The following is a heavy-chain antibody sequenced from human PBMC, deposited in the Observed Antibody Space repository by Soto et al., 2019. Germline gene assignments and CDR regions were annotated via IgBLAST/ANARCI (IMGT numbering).Heavy chain of an antibody. Sequence: QVQLVESGGGVVQPGRSLRLSCAASGFTFSSYAMHWVRQAPGKGLEWVAVISYDGSNKYYADSVKGRFTISRDNSKNTLYLQMNSLRAEDTAVYYCARADYGDTHGVFYYYYGMDVWGQGTTVTVSS. J-gene: IGHJ6*02. CDR1: GFTFSSYA. D-gene: IGHD4-17*01. CDR2: ISYDGSNK. V-gene: IGHV3-30-3*01. CDR3: ARADYGDTHGVFYYYYGMDV.